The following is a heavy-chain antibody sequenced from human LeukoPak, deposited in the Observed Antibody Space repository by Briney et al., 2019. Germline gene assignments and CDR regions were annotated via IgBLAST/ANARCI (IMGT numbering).Heavy chain of an antibody. Sequence: SQTLSPTCAISGDSVSSNSAAWSWIRQSPSRGLEWLGRTYYRSKWYTEYAVSVKSRITINPDTSKNQFSLKLSSVTAADTAMYYCARVKRKYQLLKPLHETPSHYFDYWGQGTLVTVSS. CDR2: TYYRSKWYT. D-gene: IGHD2-2*01. CDR1: GDSVSSNSAA. V-gene: IGHV6-1*01. J-gene: IGHJ4*02. CDR3: ARVKRKYQLLKPLHETPSHYFDY.